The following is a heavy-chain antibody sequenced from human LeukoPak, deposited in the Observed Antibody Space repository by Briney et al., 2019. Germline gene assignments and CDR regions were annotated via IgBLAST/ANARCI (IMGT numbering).Heavy chain of an antibody. D-gene: IGHD3-9*01. V-gene: IGHV4-59*08. CDR2: IYYSGST. CDR3: ARHEGLTGYYTYYGMDV. CDR1: GGSISSYY. Sequence: SETLSLTCTVSGGSISSYYWCWIRQPPGKGLEWIGYIYYSGSTNYNPSLKSRVTISVDTSKNQFSLKLSSVTAADTAVYYCARHEGLTGYYTYYGMDVWGQGTTVTVSS. J-gene: IGHJ6*02.